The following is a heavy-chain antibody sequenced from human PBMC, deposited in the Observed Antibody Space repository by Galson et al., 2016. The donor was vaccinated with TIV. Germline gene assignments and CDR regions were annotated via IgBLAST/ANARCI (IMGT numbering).Heavy chain of an antibody. V-gene: IGHV1-69*13. J-gene: IGHJ4*02. CDR3: ARDVPCGGACYYFDY. CDR1: GGSLANYA. CDR2: ILPISQTS. Sequence: SVKVSCKASGGSLANYAFNWVRQAPGQGPEWMGGILPISQTSNYAQNFLGRVTFTADASSTTVYMELSSLTSDDTAVYYCARDVPCGGACYYFDYWGQGTPVTVSA. D-gene: IGHD3-10*01.